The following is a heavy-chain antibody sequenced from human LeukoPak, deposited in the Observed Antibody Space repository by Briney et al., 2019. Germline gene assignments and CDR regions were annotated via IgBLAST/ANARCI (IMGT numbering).Heavy chain of an antibody. Sequence: GGSLTLSCAASGFSFSNSWMSWVRQAPGKGLEWVANINPGGSETFYVDSVKGRFPISRDNAENSLFLQMSTLRAEDTAIYYCATHSRGHTRHDDWGQGTLVTVSS. J-gene: IGHJ4*02. V-gene: IGHV3-7*03. CDR2: INPGGSET. CDR1: GFSFSNSW. CDR3: ATHSRGHTRHDD. D-gene: IGHD6-13*01.